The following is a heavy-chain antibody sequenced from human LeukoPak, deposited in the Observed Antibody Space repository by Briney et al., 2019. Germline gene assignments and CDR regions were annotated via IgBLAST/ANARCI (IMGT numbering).Heavy chain of an antibody. V-gene: IGHV3-48*01. Sequence: GGSLRLSCAASGFTFSSYSMNWVRQAPGKGLEWVSYIGTSTCTIYQADSVKGRFTISRDNAKNSLYLQMNSLRAEDTAVYYCARGRGGYWVDYWGQGTLVTVSS. CDR2: IGTSTCTI. CDR3: ARGRGGYWVDY. CDR1: GFTFSSYS. J-gene: IGHJ4*02. D-gene: IGHD2-8*02.